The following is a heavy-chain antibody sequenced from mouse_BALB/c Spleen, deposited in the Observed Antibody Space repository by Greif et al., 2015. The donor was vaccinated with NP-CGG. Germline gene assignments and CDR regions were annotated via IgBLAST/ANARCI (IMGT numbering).Heavy chain of an antibody. Sequence: EVMLVESGGGLVKPGGSLKLSCAASGFAFSSYDMSWVRQTPEKRLEWVAYISSGGGSTYYPDTVKGRFTISRDNAKNTLFLQMSSLKSEDTAMYYCARPYDYDVWYFDVWGAGTTVTVSS. J-gene: IGHJ1*01. CDR2: ISSGGGST. V-gene: IGHV5-12-1*01. CDR1: GFAFSSYD. D-gene: IGHD2-4*01. CDR3: ARPYDYDVWYFDV.